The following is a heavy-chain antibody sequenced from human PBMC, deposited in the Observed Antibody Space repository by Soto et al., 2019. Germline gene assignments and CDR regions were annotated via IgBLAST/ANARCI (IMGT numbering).Heavy chain of an antibody. Sequence: HPGGSLRLSCAASGFTFSSYAMSWVRQAPGKGLEWVSAISGSGGSTYYADSVKGRFTISRDNSKNTLYLQMNSLRAEDTAVYYCAKSMRGGYVSIRYGMDVWGQGTTVTVSS. D-gene: IGHD5-12*01. CDR3: AKSMRGGYVSIRYGMDV. V-gene: IGHV3-23*01. CDR2: ISGSGGST. CDR1: GFTFSSYA. J-gene: IGHJ6*02.